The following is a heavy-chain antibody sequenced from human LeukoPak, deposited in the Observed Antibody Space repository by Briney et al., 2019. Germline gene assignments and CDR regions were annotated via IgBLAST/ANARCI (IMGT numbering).Heavy chain of an antibody. CDR1: GYTFTSYY. CDR3: ARAPTYYDFWSGFDY. Sequence: ASVKVSCKASGYTFTSYYMHWVRQAPGQGLEWMGIINPSGGSTSYAQKFQGRVTMTRDTSTSTVYMELSSLRSEDTAVYYCARAPTYYDFWSGFDYWGQGTLVTVSS. D-gene: IGHD3-3*01. CDR2: INPSGGST. V-gene: IGHV1-46*01. J-gene: IGHJ4*02.